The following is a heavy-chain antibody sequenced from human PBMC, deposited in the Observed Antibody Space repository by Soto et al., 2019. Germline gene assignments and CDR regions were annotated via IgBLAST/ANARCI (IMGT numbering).Heavy chain of an antibody. V-gene: IGHV1-8*01. J-gene: IGHJ5*02. D-gene: IGHD3-10*01. CDR1: GYTFTSYD. Sequence: ASVKVSCKASGYTFTSYDINWVRQATGQGLEWMGWMNPNSGNTGYAQKFQGRVTMTRNTSISTAYMELSSLRSEDTAVYYCARDLPLYGYGSGSSFIFDPWGQGTLVTVSS. CDR2: MNPNSGNT. CDR3: ARDLPLYGYGSGSSFIFDP.